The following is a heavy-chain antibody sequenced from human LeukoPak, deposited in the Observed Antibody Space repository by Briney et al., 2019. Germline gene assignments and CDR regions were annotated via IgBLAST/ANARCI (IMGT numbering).Heavy chain of an antibody. Sequence: GGPLRLSCAPSGFTLSSYEMKWVPQATGKGLEWVSYISRNGSTTTYADSVKGRFTISRDNAKNSLYLQMNSLRAEDTAVYYCARDGYTYGMVFDYWGQGTLVTVSS. CDR2: ISRNGSTT. J-gene: IGHJ4*02. V-gene: IGHV3-48*03. D-gene: IGHD5-18*01. CDR1: GFTLSSYE. CDR3: ARDGYTYGMVFDY.